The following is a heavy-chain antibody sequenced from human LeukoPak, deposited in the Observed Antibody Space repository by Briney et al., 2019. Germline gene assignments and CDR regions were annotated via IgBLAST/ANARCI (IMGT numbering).Heavy chain of an antibody. D-gene: IGHD3-22*01. V-gene: IGHV4-31*03. CDR3: AINSYDSSGWGWFDP. Sequence: SQTLSLTCTVSGGSIGSGGYYWSWIRQHPGRGLEWIGYIYYSGSTYYNPSLKSRVTISVDTSKNQFSLKLSSVTAADTAVYYCAINSYDSSGWGWFDPWGQGTLVTVSS. J-gene: IGHJ5*02. CDR1: GGSIGSGGYY. CDR2: IYYSGST.